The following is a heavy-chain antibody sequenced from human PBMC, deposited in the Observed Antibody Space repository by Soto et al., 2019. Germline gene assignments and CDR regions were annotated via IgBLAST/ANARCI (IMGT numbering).Heavy chain of an antibody. D-gene: IGHD6-19*01. CDR3: ARLKGHSGYSSGWVSPYMDV. V-gene: IGHV4-39*01. Sequence: PSETLSLTCAVYGGSVSGANYYWSWIRQPPGKGLEWIGEMYHSGGTYFNPSLKSRVTISVDTSKNQFSLKLSSVTAADTAVYYCARLKGHSGYSSGWVSPYMDVWGKGTTVTVSS. CDR1: GGSVSGANYY. J-gene: IGHJ6*03. CDR2: MYHSGGT.